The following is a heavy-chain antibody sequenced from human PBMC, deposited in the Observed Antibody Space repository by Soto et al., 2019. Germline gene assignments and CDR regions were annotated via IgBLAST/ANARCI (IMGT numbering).Heavy chain of an antibody. CDR2: IYYSGST. V-gene: IGHV4-30-4*01. CDR3: AREGDYYHSSGYYPNRKIDY. D-gene: IGHD3-22*01. Sequence: QVQLQESGPGLVKPSQTLSLTCTVSGGSISSGDYYWSWIRQPPGKGLEWIGYIYYSGSTYYNPSLKSQVTISVDTSKNQFSLKLSSVTAADTAVYYCAREGDYYHSSGYYPNRKIDYWGQGTLVTVSS. J-gene: IGHJ4*02. CDR1: GGSISSGDYY.